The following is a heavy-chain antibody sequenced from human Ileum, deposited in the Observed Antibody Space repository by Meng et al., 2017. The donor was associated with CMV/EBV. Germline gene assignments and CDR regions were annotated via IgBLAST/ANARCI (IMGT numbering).Heavy chain of an antibody. CDR1: GGSINSHY. V-gene: IGHV4-59*11. CDR3: ASPPYPKWKLNLLDP. D-gene: IGHD1-1*01. J-gene: IGHJ5*02. CDR2: IHSTQSP. Sequence: SETLSLTCAVSGGSINSHYYNWIRQPPGKGLDWIGYIHSTQSPLYNPSLGGRVTISLDTSKNLVSLTLTSVTAADTALYYRASPPYPKWKLNLLDPWGQGTLVTVSS.